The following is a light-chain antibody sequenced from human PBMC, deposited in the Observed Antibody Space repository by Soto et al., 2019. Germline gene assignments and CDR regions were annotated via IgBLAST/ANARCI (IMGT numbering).Light chain of an antibody. Sequence: EIVLTQSPGTLSLSPGERVTLSCRASQSVSSNYLAWYQQKPGQAPRLLIYGASSRATGIPDRFSGSGSGTDFTLTISRLEPEDFAVYYCQQYSSSLSITFGQGTRLEIK. CDR2: GAS. CDR3: QQYSSSLSIT. CDR1: QSVSSNY. V-gene: IGKV3-20*01. J-gene: IGKJ5*01.